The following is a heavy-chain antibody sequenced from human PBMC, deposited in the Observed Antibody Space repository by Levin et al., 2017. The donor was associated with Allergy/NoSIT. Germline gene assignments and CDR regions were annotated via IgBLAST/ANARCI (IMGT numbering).Heavy chain of an antibody. J-gene: IGHJ6*02. D-gene: IGHD3-10*01. CDR1: GFTFSSNW. V-gene: IGHV3-7*04. CDR2: IKQGGSEK. Sequence: PGGSLRLSCAASGFTFSSNWMSWVRQAPGKGLEWVANIKQGGSEKYFVDSVKGRFTISRDNAKNSLYLQMNSLRAEDTAVYYCTREATARGGMDVWGQGTTVTVSS. CDR3: TREATARGGMDV.